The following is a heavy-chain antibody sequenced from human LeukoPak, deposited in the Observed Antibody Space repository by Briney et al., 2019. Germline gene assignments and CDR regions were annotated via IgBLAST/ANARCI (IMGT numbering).Heavy chain of an antibody. J-gene: IGHJ6*02. V-gene: IGHV3-72*01. CDR3: ARDAHRYYYYYGMDV. CDR1: RFTFSDHY. CDR2: TRNKANSYTT. Sequence: GGSLRLSCAASRFTFSDHYMDWVRQAPRKGLEWVGRTRNKANSYTTEYAASVKGRFTISRDDSKNSLYLQMNSLKTEDTAVYYCARDAHRYYYYYGMDVWGQGTTVTVSS.